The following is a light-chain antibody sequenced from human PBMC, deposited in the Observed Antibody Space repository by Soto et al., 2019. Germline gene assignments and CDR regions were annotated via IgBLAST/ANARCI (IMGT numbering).Light chain of an antibody. CDR2: GAS. CDR1: HIMSNSN. V-gene: IGKV3-20*01. J-gene: IGKJ4*01. CDR3: QEFAST. Sequence: IVLTHSPGTLSLSPGYRSTLSCRASHIMSNSNLAWYQHKPGQAPRLLIYGASNRATGIPDRFSGSGSGTDFILTINRLEPEDFAVYYCQEFASTFGGGTTVDIK.